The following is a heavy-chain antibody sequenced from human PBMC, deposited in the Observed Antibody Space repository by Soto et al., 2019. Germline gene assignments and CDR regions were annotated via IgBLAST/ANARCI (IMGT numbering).Heavy chain of an antibody. D-gene: IGHD3-3*01. J-gene: IGHJ4*02. V-gene: IGHV1-18*04. CDR2: ISAYNGNT. CDR3: VRDSWRFLEWAQYYFDY. CDR1: CYTFPSHG. Sequence: GPSVKVALMASCYTFPSHGISWVRQAPGQGRDWMGWISAYNGNTNYAKKLQGRVTRPTDTSTSTAYMELRSLRSDDTAVYYCVRDSWRFLEWAQYYFDYWGQGTLVTVSS.